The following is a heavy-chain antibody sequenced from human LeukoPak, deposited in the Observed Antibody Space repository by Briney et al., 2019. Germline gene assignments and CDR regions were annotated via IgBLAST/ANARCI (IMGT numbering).Heavy chain of an antibody. Sequence: ASVKVSCKVSGHTLAQLSIQWVRQAPGKGLEWMGGIDPEDGETFFAQNFRGRVTMTEDTSTDTAYMELRRLRSDDTAVYYCARSHNVYFDYWGQGTLLTVTT. D-gene: IGHD5-24*01. V-gene: IGHV1-24*01. CDR3: ARSHNVYFDY. J-gene: IGHJ4*02. CDR1: GHTLAQLS. CDR2: IDPEDGET.